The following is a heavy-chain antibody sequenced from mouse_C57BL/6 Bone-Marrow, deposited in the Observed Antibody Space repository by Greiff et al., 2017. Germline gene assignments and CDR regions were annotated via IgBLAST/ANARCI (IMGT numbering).Heavy chain of an antibody. D-gene: IGHD4-1*01. CDR1: GSTFTSYG. Sequence: QVQLQQSGAELARPGASVKLSCKASGSTFTSYGISWVKQRTGQGLEWIGEIYPRSGNTYYNEKFKGKATLTADKSASTAYMELRSRTSEDTAVYCCARKGELGRAWFDYWSQGALVTVSA. J-gene: IGHJ3*01. V-gene: IGHV1-81*01. CDR3: ARKGELGRAWFDY. CDR2: IYPRSGNT.